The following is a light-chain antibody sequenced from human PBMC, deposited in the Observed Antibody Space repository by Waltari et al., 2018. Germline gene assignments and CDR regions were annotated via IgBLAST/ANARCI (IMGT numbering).Light chain of an antibody. J-gene: IGLJ3*02. CDR3: QTGGHGTWV. Sequence: QLVLTQSPSASASLGASITLTCTLSSGHYSNVIAWLQQLPEKGPRYLMKVNSDGSHSRGNEIPDRFSGSRSGAERYLTISSLQSEDEADYYCQTGGHGTWVFGGGTKLTVL. CDR2: VNSDGSH. CDR1: SGHYSNV. V-gene: IGLV4-69*01.